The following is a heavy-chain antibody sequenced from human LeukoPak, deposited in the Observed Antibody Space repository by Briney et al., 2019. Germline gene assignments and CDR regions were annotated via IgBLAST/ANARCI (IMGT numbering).Heavy chain of an antibody. D-gene: IGHD5-12*01. Sequence: GASVKVSCKASGYIFTSYYMHWVRQAPGQGLEWMGIINPSGGSTSYAQKFQGRVTMTRDISTSTVYMELTSLRSEDTAVYYCARDRIVATINGENWFDPWGQGTLVTVSS. CDR3: ARDRIVATINGENWFDP. CDR2: INPSGGST. J-gene: IGHJ5*02. CDR1: GYIFTSYY. V-gene: IGHV1-46*01.